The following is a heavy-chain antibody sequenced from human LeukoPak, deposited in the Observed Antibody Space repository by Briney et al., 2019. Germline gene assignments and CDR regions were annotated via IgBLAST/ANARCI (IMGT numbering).Heavy chain of an antibody. V-gene: IGHV4-34*01. J-gene: IGHJ4*02. Sequence: SDTLSLTCAGCGESVSFSGFFGTWIRQVPGKGLEWIGKITHSGSTKYNPSLESLATISVDTSKNQFSLKMNSVTAADTAVYYCARRPLGGNVPHDSWGQGTLVTVSS. CDR2: ITHSGST. D-gene: IGHD1-26*01. CDR1: GESVSFSGFF. CDR3: ARRPLGGNVPHDS.